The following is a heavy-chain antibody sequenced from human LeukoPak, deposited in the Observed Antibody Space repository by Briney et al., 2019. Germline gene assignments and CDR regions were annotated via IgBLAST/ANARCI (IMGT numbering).Heavy chain of an antibody. D-gene: IGHD2-15*01. CDR3: AKPRVAAADTFDY. CDR1: GFTFSGYY. CDR2: ISGSGTTT. V-gene: IGHV3-11*01. Sequence: GGSLRLSCAASGFTFSGYYMSWIRQAPGKGLEWVSYISGSGTTTFFADSVKGRFTISRDNSKNTLYLQMNSLRAEDTAVYYCAKPRVAAADTFDYWGQGTLVTVSS. J-gene: IGHJ4*02.